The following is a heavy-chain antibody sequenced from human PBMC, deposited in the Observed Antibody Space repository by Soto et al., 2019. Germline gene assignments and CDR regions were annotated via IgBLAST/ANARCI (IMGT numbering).Heavy chain of an antibody. D-gene: IGHD1-1*01. V-gene: IGHV3-33*01. CDR3: GRIQLDTIMALDC. CDR2: IWSDGNNK. CDR1: GFTFNTYG. J-gene: IGHJ4*02. Sequence: QVQLVESGGGVVQPGRSLRLSCAVSGFTFNTYGFHWVRQAPGKGLEWVSVIWSDGNNKYYADSVKGRFTISRDSSKNTLYLQMNSLRVEDTAVYYCGRIQLDTIMALDCWGQGTLVTVSS.